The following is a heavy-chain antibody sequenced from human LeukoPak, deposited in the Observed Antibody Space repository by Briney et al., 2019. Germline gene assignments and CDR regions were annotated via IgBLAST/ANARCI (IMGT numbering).Heavy chain of an antibody. CDR1: GGSISDYS. CDR2: IYYSGST. CDR3: ATSTVTTTDAFDI. J-gene: IGHJ3*02. V-gene: IGHV4-59*08. Sequence: SETLSLTCTVSGGSISDYSWSWIRQPPGKGLEWIGYIYYSGSTNYNPSLKSRVTISVDTSKNQFSLKLSSVTAADTAVYYCATSTVTTTDAFDIWGQGTMVTVSS. D-gene: IGHD4-17*01.